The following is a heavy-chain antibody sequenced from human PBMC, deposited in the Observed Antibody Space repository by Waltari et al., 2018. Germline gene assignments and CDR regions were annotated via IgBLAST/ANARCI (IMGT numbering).Heavy chain of an antibody. V-gene: IGHV3-48*04. CDR2: ISSSSSTI. Sequence: EVQLVESGGGLVQPGGSLRLSCAASGFTFSSYSINWVRQAPGKGLEWVSYISSSSSTIYYADSVKGRFTISRDNAKNSLYLQMNSLRAEDTAVYYCARDFSNSRSYWGQGTLVTVSS. CDR1: GFTFSSYS. CDR3: ARDFSNSRSY. J-gene: IGHJ4*02. D-gene: IGHD4-4*01.